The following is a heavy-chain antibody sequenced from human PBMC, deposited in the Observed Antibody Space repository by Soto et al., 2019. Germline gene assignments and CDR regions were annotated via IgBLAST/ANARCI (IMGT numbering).Heavy chain of an antibody. V-gene: IGHV4-31*03. CDR2: IYYSGST. CDR1: GGSISSGGYY. D-gene: IGHD2-15*01. CDR3: ARARVVASRYYYRMDV. Sequence: SETLSLTCTVSGGSISSGGYYWSWIRQHPXKGLEWIGYIYYSGSTYYNPSLKSRVTISVDTSKNQFSLKLSSVTAADTAVYYCARARVVASRYYYRMDVWGQCTTVTFS. J-gene: IGHJ6*02.